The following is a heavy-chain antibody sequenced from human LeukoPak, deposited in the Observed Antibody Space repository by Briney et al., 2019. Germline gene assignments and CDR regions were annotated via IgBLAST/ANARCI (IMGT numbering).Heavy chain of an antibody. CDR2: IYYSGST. Sequence: SETLSLTCTVSGGSISSSSYYWSWIRQPPGKGLEWIGYIYYSGSTNYNPSLKSRVTISVDTPKNQFSLKLSSVTAADTAVYYCARGVPATASFDYWGQGTLVTVSP. V-gene: IGHV4-61*01. CDR1: GGSISSSSYY. J-gene: IGHJ4*02. D-gene: IGHD2-2*01. CDR3: ARGVPATASFDY.